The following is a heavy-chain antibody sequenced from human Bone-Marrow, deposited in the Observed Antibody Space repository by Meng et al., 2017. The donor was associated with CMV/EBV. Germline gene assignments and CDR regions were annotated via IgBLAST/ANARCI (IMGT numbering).Heavy chain of an antibody. CDR2: ISSSGSTI. Sequence: GGSLRLSCAASGFTFSDYYMSWIRQAPGKGLEWVSYISSSGSTIYYADSVKGRFTISRDNAKNSLYLQMNSLRAEDTAVYYCARYRNSEYYDFWSGYYNWFDPWGQGTLVTVSS. D-gene: IGHD3-3*01. CDR1: GFTFSDYY. J-gene: IGHJ5*02. V-gene: IGHV3-11*04. CDR3: ARYRNSEYYDFWSGYYNWFDP.